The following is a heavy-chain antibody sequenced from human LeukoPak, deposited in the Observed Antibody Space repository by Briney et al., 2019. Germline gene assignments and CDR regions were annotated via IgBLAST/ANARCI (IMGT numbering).Heavy chain of an antibody. CDR2: IIPIFGTA. CDR1: VGTFSSYA. D-gene: IGHD3-22*01. Sequence: SVKVSCKAFVGTFSSYAISWVRQAPGQGLEWMGGIIPIFGTANSAQKFQGRVTITTDESTSTAYMELSSLRSEDTAVYYCARLVWYYYDSSGYMTDVWGKGTTVTVSS. V-gene: IGHV1-69*05. J-gene: IGHJ6*04. CDR3: ARLVWYYYDSSGYMTDV.